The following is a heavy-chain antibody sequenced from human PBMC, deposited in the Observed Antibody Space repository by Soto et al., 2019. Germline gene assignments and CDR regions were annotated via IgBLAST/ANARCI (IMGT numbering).Heavy chain of an antibody. CDR1: GFIFSGYA. CDR3: AKETDAYEINF. J-gene: IGHJ4*02. D-gene: IGHD3-9*01. V-gene: IGHV3-30-3*01. Sequence: QVQLVESGGGVVQPGGSLRLSCAASGFIFSGYAMHWVRQAPGKGLEWVAVISYDGNTQYYADSGKGRFTVSTDNSNNLLYVERNSLRDEDTSMYYCAKETDAYEINFWGQGTLVTVSP. CDR2: ISYDGNTQ.